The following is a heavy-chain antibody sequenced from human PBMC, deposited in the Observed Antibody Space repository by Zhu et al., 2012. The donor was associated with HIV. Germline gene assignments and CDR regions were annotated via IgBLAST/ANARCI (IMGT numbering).Heavy chain of an antibody. CDR1: GYSISSAYS. V-gene: IGHV4-38-2*02. CDR2: IYYTGTT. CDR3: ARDIWFVSYWGSWFDP. Sequence: QXHLQESGPGLVKPSETLSLTCTVSGYSISSAYSWGWIRQLPGMGLEWIGSIYYTGTTYYNPSLKSRVIISADTSKNHFSLQLNSVTATDTAVYYCARDIWFVSYWGSWFDPWGQGIPVTVSS. D-gene: IGHD3-10*01. J-gene: IGHJ5*02.